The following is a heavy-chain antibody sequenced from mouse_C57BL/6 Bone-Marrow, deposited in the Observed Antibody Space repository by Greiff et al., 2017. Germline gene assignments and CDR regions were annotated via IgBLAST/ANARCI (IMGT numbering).Heavy chain of an antibody. CDR1: GFTFSDYY. CDR3: ARRGYDGYYDYAMDY. CDR2: ISNGGGST. J-gene: IGHJ4*01. V-gene: IGHV5-12*01. D-gene: IGHD2-3*01. Sequence: DVMLVESGGGLVQPGGSLKLSCAASGFTFSDYYMYWVRQTPEKRLEWVAYISNGGGSTYYPDTVKGRFTISRDNAKNTLYLQMSSLKSEDTAMYYCARRGYDGYYDYAMDYWGQGTSVTVSS.